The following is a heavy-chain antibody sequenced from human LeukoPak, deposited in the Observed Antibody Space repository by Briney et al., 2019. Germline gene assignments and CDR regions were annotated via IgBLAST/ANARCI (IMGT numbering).Heavy chain of an antibody. CDR2: ISSSGDTI. Sequence: PGGSLRLSCAASGFTLSHYYMTWIRQAPGKGLEWLSCISSSGDTIYYADSVKGRFTVSRDNAENSLYLQMNSLRAEDTAMYYCARVGSSGYPIDYWGQGTLVTVSS. V-gene: IGHV3-11*01. CDR3: ARVGSSGYPIDY. CDR1: GFTLSHYY. J-gene: IGHJ4*02. D-gene: IGHD3-22*01.